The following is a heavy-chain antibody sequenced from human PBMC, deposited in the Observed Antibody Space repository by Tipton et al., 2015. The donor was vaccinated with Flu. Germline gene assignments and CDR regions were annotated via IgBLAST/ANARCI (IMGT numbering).Heavy chain of an antibody. D-gene: IGHD3-10*01. V-gene: IGHV4-34*01. J-gene: IGHJ4*02. CDR2: INHSGRT. CDR1: GGSVSGHY. Sequence: TLSLTCAVYGGSVSGHYWSWIRQPPGKGLEWIREINHSGRTNYNPSLKSRVTISVDTSKNQFSLKPSSVTAADTAVYYCATYYYGSGTQSAFDYWGQGTLVTVSS. CDR3: ATYYYGSGTQSAFDY.